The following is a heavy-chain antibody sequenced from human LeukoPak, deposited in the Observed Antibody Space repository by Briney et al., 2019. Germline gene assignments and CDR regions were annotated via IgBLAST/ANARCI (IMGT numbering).Heavy chain of an antibody. D-gene: IGHD3-10*01. J-gene: IGHJ4*02. CDR3: TSRPTMVRGVPTVDY. V-gene: IGHV3-73*01. Sequence: GGSLRLSCAASGFTFSGSAMHWVRQASGKGLEWVGRIRSKANSYATAYAASVKGRFTISRDDSKNTAYLQMNSLKTEDTAVYCCTSRPTMVRGVPTVDYWGQGTLVTVSS. CDR2: IRSKANSYAT. CDR1: GFTFSGSA.